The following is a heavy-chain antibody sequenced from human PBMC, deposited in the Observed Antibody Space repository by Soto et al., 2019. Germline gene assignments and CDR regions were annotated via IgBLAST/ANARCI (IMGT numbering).Heavy chain of an antibody. CDR1: GFTFSSYG. D-gene: IGHD1-26*01. J-gene: IGHJ6*02. CDR3: AKGPEWDHYYYYGMDV. CDR2: ISYDGSNK. Sequence: QVQLVESGGGVVQPGRSLRLSCAASGFTFSSYGMHWVRQAPGKGLEWVAVISYDGSNKYYADSVKGRFTISRDNSKNXLYLQMNSLRAEDTAVYYCAKGPEWDHYYYYGMDVWGQGTTVTVSS. V-gene: IGHV3-30*18.